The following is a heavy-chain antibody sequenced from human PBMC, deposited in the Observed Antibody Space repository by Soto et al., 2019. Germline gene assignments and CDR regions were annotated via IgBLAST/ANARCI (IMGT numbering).Heavy chain of an antibody. V-gene: IGHV3-48*02. CDR1: GFTFSSYS. D-gene: IGHD6-19*01. CDR2: ISSSSSTI. CDR3: ARDQREQWLVAKIDY. J-gene: IGHJ4*02. Sequence: GGSLRLSCAASGFTFSSYSMNWVRQAPGKGLEWVSYISSSSSTIYYADSVKGRFTISRDNAKNSLYLQMNSLRDEDTAVYYCARDQREQWLVAKIDYWGQGTLVTVSS.